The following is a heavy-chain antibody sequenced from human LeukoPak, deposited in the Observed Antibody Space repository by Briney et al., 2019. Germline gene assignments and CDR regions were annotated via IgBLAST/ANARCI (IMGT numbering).Heavy chain of an antibody. CDR3: ARDHPPWFDP. J-gene: IGHJ5*02. Sequence: SVSVSLTSSVGTFIIYAISWVRQAPGQGVGWMGRIIPIFGTANYTQKFQGRVTITADKSTSTAYMELSSLRSEDTAVYYCARDHPPWFDPWGQGTLVTVSS. V-gene: IGHV1-69*06. CDR1: VGTFIIYA. CDR2: IIPIFGTA.